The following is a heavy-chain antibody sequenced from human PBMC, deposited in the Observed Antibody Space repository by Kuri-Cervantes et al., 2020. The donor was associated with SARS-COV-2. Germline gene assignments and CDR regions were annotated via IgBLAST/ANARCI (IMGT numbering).Heavy chain of an antibody. CDR2: IWYDGSNK. J-gene: IGHJ3*02. Sequence: GESLKISCAASGFTFSSYGMHWVRQAPGKGLEWVAVIWYDGSNKYYADSVKGRFTISRDNSKNTLYLQMNSLRAEDTAVYYCARDSLLVGAPVTGGDAFDIWGQGTMVTVSS. CDR3: ARDSLLVGAPVTGGDAFDI. D-gene: IGHD1-26*01. V-gene: IGHV3-33*01. CDR1: GFTFSSYG.